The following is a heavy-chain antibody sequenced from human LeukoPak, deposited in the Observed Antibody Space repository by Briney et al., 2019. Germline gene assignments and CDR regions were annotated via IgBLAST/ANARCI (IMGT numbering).Heavy chain of an antibody. CDR2: IYYSGST. D-gene: IGHD6-13*01. Sequence: NSSETLSLTCTVSGGSISSSSYYWGWVRQPPGKGLEWIGSIYYSGSTYYNPSLQSRVTISIDTSKNQFSLKLSSVTAADTAVYFCARVAAAGNYYFDYWGQGTLVTVSS. V-gene: IGHV4-39*07. CDR1: GGSISSSSYY. CDR3: ARVAAAGNYYFDY. J-gene: IGHJ4*02.